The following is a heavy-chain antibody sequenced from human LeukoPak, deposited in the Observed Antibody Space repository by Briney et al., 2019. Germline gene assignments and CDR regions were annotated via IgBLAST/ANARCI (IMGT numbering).Heavy chain of an antibody. CDR1: GGSISSYY. D-gene: IGHD6-19*01. CDR3: ARQVGSGWYGY. J-gene: IGHJ4*02. CDR2: IYYSGST. V-gene: IGHV4-59*08. Sequence: SETLSLTCTVSGGSISSYYWSWIRQPPGEGLEWIGYIYYSGSTNYNPSLKSRVTISVDTSKNQFSLKLSSVTAADTAVYYCARQVGSGWYGYWGQGTLVTVSS.